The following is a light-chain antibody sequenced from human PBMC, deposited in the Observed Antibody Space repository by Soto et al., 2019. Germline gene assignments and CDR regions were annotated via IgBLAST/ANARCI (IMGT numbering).Light chain of an antibody. CDR3: CSYAGSSTFEVIV. J-gene: IGLJ1*01. Sequence: QSALTQPSSVSGSPGQSITISCTGTSSDVGSYNLVSWYQQHPGKAPKLMIYEVSKRPSGVSNRFSGSKSGNTASLTISGLQAEDEADYYCCSYAGSSTFEVIVFGPGTKVTVL. CDR2: EVS. V-gene: IGLV2-23*02. CDR1: SSDVGSYNL.